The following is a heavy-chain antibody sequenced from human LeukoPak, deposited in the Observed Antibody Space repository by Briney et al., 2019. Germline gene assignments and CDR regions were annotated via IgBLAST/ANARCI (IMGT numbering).Heavy chain of an antibody. V-gene: IGHV3-23*01. D-gene: IGHD4-17*01. CDR2: ISGSGGST. CDR3: AKGLYGDYVGNFDY. Sequence: PGGSLRLSCAASGFTFRRYGMIWVRQAPGKGLEWVSVISGSGGSTYYGDSVKGRFTISRDNSKNTLFLQMNSLRAEDTAVYYCAKGLYGDYVGNFDYWGQGTLVTVSS. J-gene: IGHJ4*02. CDR1: GFTFRRYG.